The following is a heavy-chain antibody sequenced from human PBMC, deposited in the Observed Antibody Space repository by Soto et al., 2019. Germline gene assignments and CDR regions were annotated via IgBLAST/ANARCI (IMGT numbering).Heavy chain of an antibody. Sequence: QVQLVQSGAEVKKPGSSVKVSCKASGGTFSSYAISWVRQAPGQGLEWMGGIIPIFGTANYAQKFQGRVTITADESTGTAYMELSSLRTEDTAVYDCARTLRFGARYYYYYGMDVWGQGTTVTVSS. J-gene: IGHJ6*02. V-gene: IGHV1-69*01. D-gene: IGHD3-16*01. CDR3: ARTLRFGARYYYYYGMDV. CDR2: IIPIFGTA. CDR1: GGTFSSYA.